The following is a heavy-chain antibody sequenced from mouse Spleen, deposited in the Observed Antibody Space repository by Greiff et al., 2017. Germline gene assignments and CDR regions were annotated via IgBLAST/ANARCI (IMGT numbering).Heavy chain of an antibody. Sequence: EVQLQQSGPELVKPGASVKIPCKASGYTFTDYNMDWVKQSHGKSLEWIGDINPNNGGTIYNQKFKGKATLTVDKSSSTAYMELRSLTSEDTAVYYCARHYRYFYWYFDVWGAGTTVTVSS. CDR1: GYTFTDYN. CDR2: INPNNGGT. D-gene: IGHD2-14*01. V-gene: IGHV1-18*01. J-gene: IGHJ1*01. CDR3: ARHYRYFYWYFDV.